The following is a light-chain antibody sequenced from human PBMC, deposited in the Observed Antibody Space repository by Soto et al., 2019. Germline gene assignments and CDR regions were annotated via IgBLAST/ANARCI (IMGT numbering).Light chain of an antibody. CDR1: QDISNY. J-gene: IGKJ3*01. V-gene: IGKV1-33*01. CDR2: DAS. Sequence: DLQMTQSPSSLSASVGDRVTITCQASQDISNYLNWYQQKPGKAPKLLIYDASNLETGVPSRFSGSGSGTDFTFTISSLQPEDIATYYCQQYDNSLTFGPGTKVDIK. CDR3: QQYDNSLT.